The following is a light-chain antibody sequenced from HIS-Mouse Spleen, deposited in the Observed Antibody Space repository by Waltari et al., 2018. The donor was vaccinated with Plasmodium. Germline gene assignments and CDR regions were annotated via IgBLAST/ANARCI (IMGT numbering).Light chain of an antibody. CDR2: KDC. CDR1: ALPKQY. CDR3: QSADSSGTPNWV. V-gene: IGLV3-25*03. J-gene: IGLJ3*02. Sequence: SYELTQPPSVSVSPGQTARITCSGDALPKQYAYWYQQKPGQAPVLVIYKDCERPSGISERVSGSSSGTTVTLTISGGQAEDEADYYCQSADSSGTPNWVFGGGTKLTVL.